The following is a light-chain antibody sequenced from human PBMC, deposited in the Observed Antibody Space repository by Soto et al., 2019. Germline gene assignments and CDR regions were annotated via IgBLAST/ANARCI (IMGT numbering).Light chain of an antibody. J-gene: IGLJ1*01. CDR2: ANK. CDR1: SSNIGAGYD. V-gene: IGLV1-40*01. CDR3: QSYDTSPSGYV. Sequence: QSVLTQPPSVSGAPGQRVTISCTGSSSNIGAGYDVHWYQQVPGTAPKLLIYANKNRPAGVPDRFSASKSGTSASLAITGLQAEDEADYYSQSYDTSPSGYVFGNGTKVTVL.